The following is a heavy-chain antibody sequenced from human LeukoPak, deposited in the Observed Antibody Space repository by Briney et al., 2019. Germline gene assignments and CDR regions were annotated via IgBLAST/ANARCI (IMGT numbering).Heavy chain of an antibody. CDR1: GFTVSSNY. J-gene: IGHJ5*02. D-gene: IGHD3-10*01. Sequence: GGSWRLSCAASGFTVSSNYMSRVRQAPGKGLEWVSVIYSGGSTYYADSVKGRFTISRDNSKNTLYLQMNSLRAEDTAVYYCTRGGGFGKLTISWFDPWGQGTLVTVSS. V-gene: IGHV3-53*01. CDR3: TRGGGFGKLTISWFDP. CDR2: IYSGGST.